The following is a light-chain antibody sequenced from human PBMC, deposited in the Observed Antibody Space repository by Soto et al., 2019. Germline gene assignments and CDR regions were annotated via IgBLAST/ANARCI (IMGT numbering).Light chain of an antibody. CDR2: GAS. J-gene: IGKJ5*01. V-gene: IGKV3-20*01. CDR1: QSVSSSY. Sequence: EICLSQSPGNLSLSPGERATLSSRASQSVSSSYLAWYQQKPGQAPRLLIYGASNRATGIPDRFSGSGSGTDFSLTISRLEPEDFAVHSCQQYGSSLITFGQGTRLEIK. CDR3: QQYGSSLIT.